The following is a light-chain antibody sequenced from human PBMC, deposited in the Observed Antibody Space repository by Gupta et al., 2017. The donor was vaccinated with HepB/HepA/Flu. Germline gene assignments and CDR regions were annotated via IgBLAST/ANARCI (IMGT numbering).Light chain of an antibody. CDR2: WAS. J-gene: IGKJ2*01. V-gene: IGKV4-1*01. CDR1: QNVLYSSNNKTY. CDR3: QQYYSTPVT. Sequence: IVMCQTPDSLAVSLVERGTINCKSSQNVLYSSNNKTYLAWYQQKPGQPPKLLIYWASTRDSGVPDRFSGSGSGTDFTLTISSLQAEDVAVYYCQQYYSTPVTFGQGTKLEIK.